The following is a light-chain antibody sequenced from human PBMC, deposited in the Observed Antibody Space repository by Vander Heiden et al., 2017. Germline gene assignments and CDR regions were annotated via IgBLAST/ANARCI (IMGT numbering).Light chain of an antibody. CDR1: QSISAA. J-gene: IGKJ2*01. V-gene: IGKV3-11*01. Sequence: EIVLTPSPATLSLSPGERATLSRTARQSISAALAWYQQQPGQAPRLLIYYASTRATGIPARFSGSGSGTDFTLTISNLEPEDFAVYYCQQRNSWSRTFGQGTKVEI. CDR3: QQRNSWSRT. CDR2: YAS.